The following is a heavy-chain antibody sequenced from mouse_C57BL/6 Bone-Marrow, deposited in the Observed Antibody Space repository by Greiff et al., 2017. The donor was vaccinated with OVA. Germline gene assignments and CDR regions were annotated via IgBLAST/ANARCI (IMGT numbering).Heavy chain of an antibody. CDR1: SYTFTSYW. CDR3: ARSGPYDGFWYFDV. V-gene: IGHV1-52*01. Sequence: VQLQQPGAELVRPGSSVKLSCKASSYTFTSYWMHWVKQRPIQGLEWIGNIDPSDSETHYNQKFKDKATLTVDKSSSTAYMQLSSLTSEDSAVYYCARSGPYDGFWYFDVWGTGTTVTVSS. CDR2: IDPSDSET. D-gene: IGHD2-3*01. J-gene: IGHJ1*03.